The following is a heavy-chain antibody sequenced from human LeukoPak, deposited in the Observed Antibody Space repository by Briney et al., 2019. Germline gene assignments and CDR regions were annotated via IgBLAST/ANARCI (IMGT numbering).Heavy chain of an antibody. CDR3: ARPRVPGS. Sequence: GGSLRLSCAASGFTFSSSWMSWVRQAPGKGLEWVANISPDGSETNYVDSVKGRFTISRDNAKNSLYLQMNSLRAEDTAVYYCARPRVPGSWGQRTLVIVSS. D-gene: IGHD5-12*01. CDR2: ISPDGSET. V-gene: IGHV3-7*01. CDR1: GFTFSSSW. J-gene: IGHJ5*02.